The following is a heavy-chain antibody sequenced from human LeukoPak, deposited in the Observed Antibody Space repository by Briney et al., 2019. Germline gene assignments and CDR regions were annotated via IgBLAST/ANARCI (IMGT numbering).Heavy chain of an antibody. CDR1: GFTVSSNY. D-gene: IGHD6-19*01. J-gene: IGHJ4*02. Sequence: GYLSFSSAASGFTVSSNYMIWVRPAPGKGRVGVINIYSGGSTYYADSVEGRFTITRDNSKNTLYVQMNILRADDTDVYYCARGGAAVAGFFDYWGEGTLVTVSS. CDR3: ARGGAAVAGFFDY. V-gene: IGHV3-66*01. CDR2: IYSGGST.